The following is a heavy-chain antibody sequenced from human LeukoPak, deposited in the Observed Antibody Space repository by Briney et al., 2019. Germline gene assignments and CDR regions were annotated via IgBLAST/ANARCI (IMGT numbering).Heavy chain of an antibody. CDR2: IHHSGRT. J-gene: IGHJ4*02. CDR3: ARDYHCGGNDCSWVDY. Sequence: RPSETLSLTCTVFGGSISSGNYYWSCIRQPPGKGLEWIVYIHHSGRTYYDPSLNSRVTVSVHRSKNQFALKMTSVTAADTAVYYCARDYHCGGNDCSWVDYWGQGTLVTVSS. V-gene: IGHV4-30-2*01. D-gene: IGHD2-21*01. CDR1: GGSISSGNYY.